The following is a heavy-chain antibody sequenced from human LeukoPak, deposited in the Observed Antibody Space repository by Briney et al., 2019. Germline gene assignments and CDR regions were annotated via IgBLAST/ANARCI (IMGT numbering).Heavy chain of an antibody. J-gene: IGHJ4*02. Sequence: GGSLRLSCAASGFIFSSHAMTWVRQAPGMGLEWVSVISTRGDYTYYADSVEGRFTISRDNSKNTLYLQMNSLRAEDTAIYYCAKCPNRRYFLDHWGQGTLVTISA. V-gene: IGHV3-23*01. CDR1: GFIFSSHA. D-gene: IGHD1-14*01. CDR3: AKCPNRRYFLDH. CDR2: ISTRGDYT.